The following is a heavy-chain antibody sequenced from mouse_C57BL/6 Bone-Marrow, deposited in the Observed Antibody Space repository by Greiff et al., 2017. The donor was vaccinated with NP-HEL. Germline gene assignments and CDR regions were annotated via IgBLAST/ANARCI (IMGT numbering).Heavy chain of an antibody. J-gene: IGHJ4*01. D-gene: IGHD1-1*01. CDR1: GYAFSSSW. V-gene: IGHV1-82*01. CDR3: ASSITTVPSLPMDY. Sequence: QVQLQQSGPELVKPGASVKISCKASGYAFSSSWMNWVKQRPGKGLEWIGRIYPGDGDTNYNGKFKGKATLTADKSSSTAYMQLSSLTSEDSAVYFCASSITTVPSLPMDYWGQGTSVTVSS. CDR2: IYPGDGDT.